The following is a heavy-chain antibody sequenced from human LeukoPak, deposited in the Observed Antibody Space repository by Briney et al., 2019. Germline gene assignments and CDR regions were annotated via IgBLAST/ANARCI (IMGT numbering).Heavy chain of an antibody. V-gene: IGHV3-74*01. D-gene: IGHD6-19*01. Sequence: GGSLRLSCVASGFTISSYWMHWVRKAPGKGLVWVSRISSDGSTTNYADSVKGRFTISRDNAKNTLYLQMNSLTGEDTAVYFCARTAAGPEYWGQGTRVTVSS. J-gene: IGHJ4*02. CDR2: ISSDGSTT. CDR1: GFTISSYW. CDR3: ARTAAGPEY.